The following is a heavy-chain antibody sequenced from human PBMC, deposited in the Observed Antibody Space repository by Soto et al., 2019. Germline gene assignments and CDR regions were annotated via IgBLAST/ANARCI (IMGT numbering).Heavy chain of an antibody. J-gene: IGHJ6*02. CDR2: IIPIFGTA. V-gene: IGHV1-69*12. Sequence: QVQLVQSGAAVKKPGSSVKVSCKASGGTFSSYAISWVRQAPGQGLEWMGGIIPIFGTANYAQKFQGRVTITADESTSTAYMEQSSLRSEDTAVYYCATRSMATSTYYDGMDVWGQGTTVTVSS. D-gene: IGHD5-12*01. CDR3: ATRSMATSTYYDGMDV. CDR1: GGTFSSYA.